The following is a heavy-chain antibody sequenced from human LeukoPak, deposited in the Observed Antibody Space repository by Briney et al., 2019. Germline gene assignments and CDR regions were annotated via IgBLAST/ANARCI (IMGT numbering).Heavy chain of an antibody. CDR1: GFTFSSYG. Sequence: GGSLRLSCAASGFTFSSYGMHWVRQAPGKGLEWVAVISYDGSNKYYADSVKGRFTISRDNSKNTLYLQMNSLRAEDTAVYYCAKDVTMVRGVINPWGQGTLVTVSS. J-gene: IGHJ5*02. V-gene: IGHV3-30*18. D-gene: IGHD3-10*01. CDR3: AKDVTMVRGVINP. CDR2: ISYDGSNK.